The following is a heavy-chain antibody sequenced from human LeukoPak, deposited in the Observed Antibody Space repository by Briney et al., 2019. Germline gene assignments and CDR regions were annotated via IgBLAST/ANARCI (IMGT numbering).Heavy chain of an antibody. CDR2: ISSSSSYI. D-gene: IGHD6-19*01. J-gene: IGHJ4*02. CDR1: GFTFSSYS. Sequence: GESLRLSCAASGFTFSSYSMNWVRQAPGKGLEWVSSISSSSSYIYYADSVKGRFTISRDNAKNSLYLQMNSLRAEDTAVYYCARVSHIAVAGPSLHVFDYWGQGTLVTVSS. CDR3: ARVSHIAVAGPSLHVFDY. V-gene: IGHV3-21*01.